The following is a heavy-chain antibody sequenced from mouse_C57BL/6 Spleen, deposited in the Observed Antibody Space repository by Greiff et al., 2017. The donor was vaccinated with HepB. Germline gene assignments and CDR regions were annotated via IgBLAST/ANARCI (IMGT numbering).Heavy chain of an antibody. J-gene: IGHJ4*01. Sequence: VQLKESGGGLVKPGGSLKLSCAASGFTFSDYGMHWVRQAPEKGLEWVAYISSGSSTIYYADTVKGRFTISRDNAKNTLFLQMTSLRSEDTAMYYCARPGSDTYYAMDYWGQGTSVTVSS. CDR1: GFTFSDYG. D-gene: IGHD3-2*01. V-gene: IGHV5-17*01. CDR2: ISSGSSTI. CDR3: ARPGSDTYYAMDY.